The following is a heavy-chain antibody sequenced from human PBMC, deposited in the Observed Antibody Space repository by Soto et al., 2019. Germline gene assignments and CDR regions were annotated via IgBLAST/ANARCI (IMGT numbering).Heavy chain of an antibody. D-gene: IGHD2-21*01. CDR1: GFTFSNYW. Sequence: GGSLRLSCASSGFTFSNYWMSWVRQAPGKGLEWVANIKQDGSESNYADSVKGRFTISRDNAENSLYLQMTSLRAEDTAVYYCASARHIGPWGQGTLVTVSS. V-gene: IGHV3-7*01. J-gene: IGHJ5*02. CDR2: IKQDGSES. CDR3: ASARHIGP.